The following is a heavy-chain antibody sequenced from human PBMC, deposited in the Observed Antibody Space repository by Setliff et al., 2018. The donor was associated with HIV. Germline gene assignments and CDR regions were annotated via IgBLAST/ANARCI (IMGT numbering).Heavy chain of an antibody. CDR2: IYYSGST. J-gene: IGHJ4*02. V-gene: IGHV4-39*01. Sequence: SETLSLTCTVSGASISSSSNYWGWIRQPPGKGLERIGSIYYSGSTYCNPSLKSRVTISVDTSKNQFSLKLSSVTAADTAVYYCARQLGVIDYWGQGTLVTVSS. D-gene: IGHD7-27*01. CDR3: ARQLGVIDY. CDR1: GASISSSSNY.